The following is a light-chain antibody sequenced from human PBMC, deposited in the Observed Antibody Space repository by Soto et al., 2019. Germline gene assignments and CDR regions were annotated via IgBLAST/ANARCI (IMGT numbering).Light chain of an antibody. Sequence: DIQMTQSPSSLSASVGDRVTITCRASQGISNYLAWYKQKPGKVPKLLIYAASTLQSGVPSRFSGSGSGTDFTLTISSLQPEDVATYYCQKYNSVPRTVGHGTNVEIK. V-gene: IGKV1-27*01. CDR1: QGISNY. CDR3: QKYNSVPRT. J-gene: IGKJ1*01. CDR2: AAS.